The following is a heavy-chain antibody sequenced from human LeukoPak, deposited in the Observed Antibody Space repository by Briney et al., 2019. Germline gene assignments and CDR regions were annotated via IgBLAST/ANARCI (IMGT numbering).Heavy chain of an antibody. CDR1: GFTFSSYG. D-gene: IGHD3-10*01. J-gene: IGHJ4*02. V-gene: IGHV3-30*02. Sequence: GGSLRLSCAASGFTFSSYGMHWVRQAPGKGLEWVAFIRYDGSNKYYADSVKGRFTISRDNSKHTLYLQMNSLRAEDTAVYYCAKEPYYYGSGSYREYYFDYWGQGTLVTVSS. CDR3: AKEPYYYGSGSYREYYFDY. CDR2: IRYDGSNK.